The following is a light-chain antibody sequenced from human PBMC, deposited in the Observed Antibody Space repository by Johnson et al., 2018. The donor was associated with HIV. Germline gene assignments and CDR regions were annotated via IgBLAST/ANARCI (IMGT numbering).Light chain of an antibody. CDR1: SSNIGNNY. J-gene: IGLJ1*01. CDR2: ENN. V-gene: IGLV1-51*02. Sequence: QSVLTQPPSVSAAPGQKVTISCSGSSSNIGNNYVSWYQQLPGTAPKLLIYENNKRPSGIPDRFSGSKSGTSATLGITGLQTGDEADYYGGTWDSSLSAYYVFGTGAKVTVL. CDR3: GTWDSSLSAYYV.